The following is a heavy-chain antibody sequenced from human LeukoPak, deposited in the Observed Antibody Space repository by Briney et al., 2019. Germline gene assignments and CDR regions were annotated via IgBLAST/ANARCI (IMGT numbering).Heavy chain of an antibody. CDR3: ARDHGYAFDY. CDR2: IVGSSST. Sequence: GGSLRLSCAASGFTFSNFAMTWVRQAPGKGLEWVSSIVGSSSTYYADSLKGRFTISRDNAKNSLYLQMNSLRDEDTAVYYCARDHGYAFDYWGQGTLVTVSS. J-gene: IGHJ4*02. CDR1: GFTFSNFA. D-gene: IGHD5-12*01. V-gene: IGHV3-21*01.